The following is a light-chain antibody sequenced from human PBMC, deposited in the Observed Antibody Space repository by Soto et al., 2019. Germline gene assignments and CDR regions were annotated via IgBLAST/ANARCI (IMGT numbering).Light chain of an antibody. J-gene: IGLJ1*01. CDR3: SSFTSTSTYV. CDR1: SSDVGAYNR. V-gene: IGLV2-18*02. Sequence: QSALTQPPSVSGSPGQSVAISCSGTSSDVGAYNRVSWYQQPPGTAPKLMIYDVINRPSGVPDRFSGSKSGNTASLTISGLQAEDEADYYCSSFTSTSTYVVGTGTKLTVL. CDR2: DVI.